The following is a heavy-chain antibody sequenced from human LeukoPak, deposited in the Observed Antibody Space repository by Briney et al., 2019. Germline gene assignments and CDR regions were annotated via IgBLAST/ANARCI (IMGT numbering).Heavy chain of an antibody. CDR1: GYSISSGYY. J-gene: IGHJ4*02. Sequence: SETLSLTCAVSGYSISSGYYWGWIRQPPGKGLEWIGSIYHSGSTYYNPSLKSRVTISVDTSKNQFSLNLSSVTAADRAVYYCASKPFLSGSFDYWGQGTLVTVSS. D-gene: IGHD1-26*01. CDR3: ASKPFLSGSFDY. CDR2: IYHSGST. V-gene: IGHV4-38-2*01.